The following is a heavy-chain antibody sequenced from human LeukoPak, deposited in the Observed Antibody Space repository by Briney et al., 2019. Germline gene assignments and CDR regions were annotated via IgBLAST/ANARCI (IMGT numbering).Heavy chain of an antibody. CDR2: ISSTSNYI. Sequence: GGSLRLSCAASGFTFSSYAMSWVRQAPGKGLEWVSSISSTSNYIYYADSLKGRFTISRDNAKNSLYLQMNSLRAEDTALYYCARDYYGTGSHDYWGQGTLVTVSS. V-gene: IGHV3-21*04. D-gene: IGHD3-10*01. CDR3: ARDYYGTGSHDY. CDR1: GFTFSSYA. J-gene: IGHJ4*02.